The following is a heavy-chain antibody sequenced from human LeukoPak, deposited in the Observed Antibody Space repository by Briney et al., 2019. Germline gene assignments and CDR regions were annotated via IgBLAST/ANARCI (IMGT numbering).Heavy chain of an antibody. CDR3: ARRDGYNSYYFDY. J-gene: IGHJ4*02. CDR1: DGSISSSSYY. Sequence: SETLSLSCTVSDGSISSSSYYWGWIRQPPGKGLEWIGNIYYSGSTYYNPSLKSRVTISVDTSKNQFSLKLSSVTAADTAVYYCARRDGYNSYYFDYWGERTLVTVSS. D-gene: IGHD5-24*01. V-gene: IGHV4-39*01. CDR2: IYYSGST.